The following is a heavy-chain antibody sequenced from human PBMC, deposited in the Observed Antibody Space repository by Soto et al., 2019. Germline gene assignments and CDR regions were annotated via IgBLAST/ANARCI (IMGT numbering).Heavy chain of an antibody. D-gene: IGHD6-6*01. J-gene: IGHJ4*02. CDR2: MSYDGRNQ. CDR3: AKGGWYTSSSRSDC. V-gene: IGHV3-30*18. Sequence: QVQLVESGGGVVQPGTSLRLSCSASGFTLSGVDMHWVRQAPGKGLACVAVMSYDGRNQYYADSVKGRFTVSRDSSKSTLYLQMNSLRTEDAAVYYCAKGGWYTSSSRSDCWGQGPLVTVSS. CDR1: GFTLSGVD.